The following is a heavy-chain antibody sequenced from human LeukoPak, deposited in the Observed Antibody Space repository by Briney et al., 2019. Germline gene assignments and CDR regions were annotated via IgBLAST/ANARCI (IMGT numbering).Heavy chain of an antibody. Sequence: SVKVSCKASGGTFSGYAISWVRQAPGQGLECMGRIIPIFGTANYAQKFQGRVTITTDESTSTAYMELSSLRSEDTAVYYCARDGPYCTNGVCHWGLRWFEPWGQGTLVTVSS. J-gene: IGHJ5*02. CDR3: ARDGPYCTNGVCHWGLRWFEP. CDR2: IIPIFGTA. V-gene: IGHV1-69*05. CDR1: GGTFSGYA. D-gene: IGHD2-8*01.